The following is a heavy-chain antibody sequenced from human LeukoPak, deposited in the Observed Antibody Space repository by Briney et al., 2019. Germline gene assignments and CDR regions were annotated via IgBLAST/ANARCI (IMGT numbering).Heavy chain of an antibody. Sequence: GRSLRLSCAASGFTFSSYGMHWVRQAPGQGLEWMGWINPNSGGTNYAQKFQGRVTMTRDTSISTAYMELSRLRSDDTAVYYCARVRYCSSTSCFIWFDPWGQGTLVTVSS. V-gene: IGHV1-2*02. CDR3: ARVRYCSSTSCFIWFDP. CDR2: INPNSGGT. D-gene: IGHD2-2*01. CDR1: GFTFSSYG. J-gene: IGHJ5*02.